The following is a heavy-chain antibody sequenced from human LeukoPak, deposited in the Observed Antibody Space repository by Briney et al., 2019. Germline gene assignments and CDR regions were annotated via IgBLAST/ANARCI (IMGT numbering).Heavy chain of an antibody. CDR1: GYTFTSYD. V-gene: IGHV1-8*03. Sequence: ASVKVSCKASGYTFTSYDINWVRQATGQGLEWMGWMNPNSGNTGYAQKFQGRVTITRNTSLSTAYMELSSLRSEDTAVYYCARRWYGGYVFDYWGQGTLVTVSS. D-gene: IGHD5-12*01. CDR3: ARRWYGGYVFDY. J-gene: IGHJ4*02. CDR2: MNPNSGNT.